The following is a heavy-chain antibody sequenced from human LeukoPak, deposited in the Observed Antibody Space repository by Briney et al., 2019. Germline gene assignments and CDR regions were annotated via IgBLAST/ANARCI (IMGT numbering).Heavy chain of an antibody. CDR2: ISAYNGNT. Sequence: ASVKVSRKASGYTFTSYGISWVRQAPGQGLEWMGWISAYNGNTNYAQKLQGRVTMTTDTSTSTAYMELRSLRSDDTAVYYCARGADRTYYYDSSGLGAFDIWGQGTMVTVSS. CDR3: ARGADRTYYYDSSGLGAFDI. CDR1: GYTFTSYG. J-gene: IGHJ3*02. D-gene: IGHD3-22*01. V-gene: IGHV1-18*01.